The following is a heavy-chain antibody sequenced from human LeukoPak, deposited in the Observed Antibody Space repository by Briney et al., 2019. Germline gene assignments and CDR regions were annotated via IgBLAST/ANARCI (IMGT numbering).Heavy chain of an antibody. CDR3: ATEWVGDYNPLEV. V-gene: IGHV1-69*04. CDR2: IIPKFGVQ. CDR1: GYTFTGYY. J-gene: IGHJ3*01. D-gene: IGHD4-11*01. Sequence: GASVKVSCKASGYTFTGYYMHWVRQAPGQGLEWMGRIIPKFGVQDYAQKFQGRVTITADKSTSTAYMELSSLRSEDTAVFYCATEWVGDYNPLEVWGQGTVVTVSS.